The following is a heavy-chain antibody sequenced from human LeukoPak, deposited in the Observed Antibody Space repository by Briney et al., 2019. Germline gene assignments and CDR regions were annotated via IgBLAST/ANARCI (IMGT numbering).Heavy chain of an antibody. CDR3: AKEDGSSSPPLDY. CDR2: ISGSGGYT. CDR1: GFTFSSYS. J-gene: IGHJ4*02. V-gene: IGHV3-23*01. Sequence: GGSLRLSCAASGFTFSSYSMNWVRQAPGKGLEWVSGISGSGGYTNYADSVKGRFTISRDNSKNTLYLQMNSLRAEDTAVYCCAKEDGSSSPPLDYWGQGTLVVVSS. D-gene: IGHD6-6*01.